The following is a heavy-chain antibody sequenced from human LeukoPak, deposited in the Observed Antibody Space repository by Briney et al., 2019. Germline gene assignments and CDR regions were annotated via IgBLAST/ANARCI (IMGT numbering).Heavy chain of an antibody. CDR2: INHSGST. J-gene: IGHJ4*02. D-gene: IGHD6-6*01. CDR1: VGSFSGYY. CDR3: AREHHSSSSFDY. Sequence: SETLSLTCAVYVGSFSGYYWSLIRQPPGKGLEWIGEINHSGSTNYNPSLKSRVTISVDTSKNQFSLKLSSVTAADTAVYYCAREHHSSSSFDYWGQGTLVTVSS. V-gene: IGHV4-34*01.